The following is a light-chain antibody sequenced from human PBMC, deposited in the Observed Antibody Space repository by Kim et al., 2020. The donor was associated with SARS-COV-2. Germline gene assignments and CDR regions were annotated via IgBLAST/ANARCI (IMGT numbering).Light chain of an antibody. CDR1: QGIRND. CDR3: LQVYDYPLT. J-gene: IGKJ4*01. CDR2: ATS. V-gene: IGKV1-6*01. Sequence: AIQMTQSPSSLSASVGDRVTITCRASQGIRNDLGWYQQKPGRAPNLLIYATSTLQSGVPSRFSGSGSGTDFTLTISSLQPEDVATYYCLQVYDYPLTFGGGTKVDIK.